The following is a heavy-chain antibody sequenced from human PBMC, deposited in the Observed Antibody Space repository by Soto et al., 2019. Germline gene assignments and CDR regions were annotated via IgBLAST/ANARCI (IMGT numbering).Heavy chain of an antibody. CDR3: ARGGSYGSVDY. D-gene: IGHD5-18*01. CDR2: IKSDGSST. J-gene: IGHJ4*02. Sequence: GGSLRLSCAASGFTFSSYWMYWVRQAPGKGLVWVSHIKSDGSSTSYADSVQGRFTISGDNAKNTLYLQMNSLRAEDTAVYYCARGGSYGSVDYWGQGTLVTVSS. CDR1: GFTFSSYW. V-gene: IGHV3-74*01.